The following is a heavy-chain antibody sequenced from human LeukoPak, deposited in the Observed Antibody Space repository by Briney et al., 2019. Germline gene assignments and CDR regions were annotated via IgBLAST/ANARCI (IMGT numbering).Heavy chain of an antibody. CDR3: AKAAAGSYGGYDSSGYYSD. D-gene: IGHD3-22*01. CDR1: GFTFSDYY. CDR2: ISSSGSTI. J-gene: IGHJ4*02. V-gene: IGHV3-11*01. Sequence: GGSLRLSCAASGFTFSDYYMSWIRQAPGKGLEWVSYISSSGSTIYYADSVKGRFTISRDNAKNSLYLQMNSLRAEDTALYYCAKAAAGSYGGYDSSGYYSDWGQGTLVTVSS.